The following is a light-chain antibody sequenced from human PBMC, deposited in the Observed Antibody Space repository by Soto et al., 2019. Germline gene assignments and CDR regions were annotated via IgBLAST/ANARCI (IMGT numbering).Light chain of an antibody. V-gene: IGLV1-44*01. CDR1: SSNIGSNT. CDR3: AAWDDSLNGVV. J-gene: IGLJ2*01. CDR2: SNN. Sequence: QSVLTQPPSASGTPGQRATISCSGSSSNIGSNTVNWYQQLPGTAPKLLIYSNNQRPSGVPDRFSGSKSGTSDSLAISGLQSEDEADYYCAAWDDSLNGVVFGGGTKLTVL.